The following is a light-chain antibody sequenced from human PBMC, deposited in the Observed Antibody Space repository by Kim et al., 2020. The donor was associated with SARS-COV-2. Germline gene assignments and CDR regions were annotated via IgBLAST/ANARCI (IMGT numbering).Light chain of an antibody. J-gene: IGKJ1*01. CDR2: KAS. V-gene: IGKV1-5*03. Sequence: ASVGDRVTSTCRASQGISSWLAWYQQKPGKAPNLLIYKASSLESGVPSRSSGSGSGTEFTLTISSLQPDDFATYYCQQYSDYPWTFGQGTKVDIK. CDR1: QGISSW. CDR3: QQYSDYPWT.